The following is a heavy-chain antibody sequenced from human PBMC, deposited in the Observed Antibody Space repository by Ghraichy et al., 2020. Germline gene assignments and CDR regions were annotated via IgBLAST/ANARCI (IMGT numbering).Heavy chain of an antibody. V-gene: IGHV4-34*01. Sequence: SETLSLTCAVYGGSFSGYYWSWIRQPPGKGLEWIGEINHSGSTNYNPSLESRVTISVDTSKNQFSLKLSSVTAADTAVYYCARKSTIMAKTHFDYWGQGTLVTVSS. CDR2: INHSGST. J-gene: IGHJ4*02. CDR1: GGSFSGYY. CDR3: ARKSTIMAKTHFDY. D-gene: IGHD5/OR15-5a*01.